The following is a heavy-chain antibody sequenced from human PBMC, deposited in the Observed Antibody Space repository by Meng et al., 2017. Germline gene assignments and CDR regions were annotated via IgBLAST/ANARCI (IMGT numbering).Heavy chain of an antibody. V-gene: IGHV4-39*07. J-gene: IGHJ4*02. Sequence: GSLRLSCTVSGGSISSSSYYWGWIRQPPGKGLEWIGSIYYSGSTYYNPSLKSRVTISVDTSKNQFSLKLSSVTAADTAVYYCARDATAMVHYFDYWGQGTLVTDSS. CDR2: IYYSGST. CDR1: GGSISSSSYY. D-gene: IGHD5-18*01. CDR3: ARDATAMVHYFDY.